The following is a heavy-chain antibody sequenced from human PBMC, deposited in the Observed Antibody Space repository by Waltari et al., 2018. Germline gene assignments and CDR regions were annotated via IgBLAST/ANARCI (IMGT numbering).Heavy chain of an antibody. J-gene: IGHJ4*02. CDR1: GGTFSSSA. CDR2: IIPIFGTA. V-gene: IGHV1-69*01. CDR3: ARDLVSGYDQGYFDY. Sequence: QVQLVQSGAEVKKPGSSVKVSCKASGGTFSSSAISWVRQAPGQGLEWMGGIIPIFGTANYAQKFQGRVTITADESTSTAYMELSSLRSEDTAVYYCARDLVSGYDQGYFDYWGQGTLVTVSS. D-gene: IGHD5-12*01.